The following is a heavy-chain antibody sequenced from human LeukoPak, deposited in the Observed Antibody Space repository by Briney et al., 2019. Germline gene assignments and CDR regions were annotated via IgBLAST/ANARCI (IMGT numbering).Heavy chain of an antibody. CDR2: IISILGIA. J-gene: IGHJ4*02. V-gene: IGHV1-69*04. CDR1: VRPFSSYA. Sequence: SVKVSCKASVRPFSSYAISWARQAPGQGFEWMGRIISILGIANYAQKLQGRDTITADKSPSTDYMELSSLRSEDTAVYYCARVSGYSSGWFWDYWGQGTLVTVSS. CDR3: ARVSGYSSGWFWDY. D-gene: IGHD6-19*01.